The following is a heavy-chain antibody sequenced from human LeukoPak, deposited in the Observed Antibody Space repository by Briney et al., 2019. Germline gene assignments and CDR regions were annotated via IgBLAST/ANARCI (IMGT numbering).Heavy chain of an antibody. Sequence: PGRSLRLSCSASGFTFSTYGMHWVRQAPGKGLEWVAIIWYDGSNKYYADSVKGRFTISRDNSKNTLYLQMNSLRAEDTAVYYCAKGDSSGKPGYFDYWGQGTLVTVSS. J-gene: IGHJ4*02. V-gene: IGHV3-33*06. D-gene: IGHD1-26*01. CDR3: AKGDSSGKPGYFDY. CDR2: IWYDGSNK. CDR1: GFTFSTYG.